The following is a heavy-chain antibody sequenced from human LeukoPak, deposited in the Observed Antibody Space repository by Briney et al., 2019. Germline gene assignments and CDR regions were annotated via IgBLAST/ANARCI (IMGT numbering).Heavy chain of an antibody. CDR1: GFTFSSCG. D-gene: IGHD3-10*01. CDR3: ASYSGTSALGMDV. V-gene: IGHV3-33*01. J-gene: IGHJ6*02. CDR2: IWYDGTNK. Sequence: GGSLRLSCAASGFTFSSCGMHWVRQAPGKGLEWVSVIWYDGTNKYYADSVKGRFTISRDNSKNTLYLQMNSLRAEDTAVYYCASYSGTSALGMDVWGQGTTVTVSS.